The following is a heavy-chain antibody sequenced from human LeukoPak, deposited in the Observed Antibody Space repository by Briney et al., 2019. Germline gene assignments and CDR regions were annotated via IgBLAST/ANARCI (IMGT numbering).Heavy chain of an antibody. CDR3: ARHLPLYGKADLDY. D-gene: IGHD2-8*01. CDR2: IKQDGSEK. V-gene: IGHV3-7*01. J-gene: IGHJ4*02. CDR1: GFTFSSYW. Sequence: GGSLRLSCAASGFTFSSYWMSWVRQAPGKGLEWVANIKQDGSEKYYVDSVKGRFTISRDNAKNSLYLQMNSLRAEDTAVYYCARHLPLYGKADLDYWGQGTLVTVSS.